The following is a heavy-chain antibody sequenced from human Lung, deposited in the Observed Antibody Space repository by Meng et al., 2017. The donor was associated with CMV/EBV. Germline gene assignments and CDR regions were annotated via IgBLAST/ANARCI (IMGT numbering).Heavy chain of an antibody. J-gene: IGHJ1*01. Sequence: ASVKVSCKASGYRFSAHYMHWVRQAPGQGLEWMGWINPNNGGTKYAQKFQGRVTMTRDTSISTVYMELSRLRSEDTAVYFCVRDLFQFVDDWGQGPLVTVSS. CDR3: VRDLFQFVDD. D-gene: IGHD3-3*01. V-gene: IGHV1-2*02. CDR2: INPNNGGT. CDR1: GYRFSAHY.